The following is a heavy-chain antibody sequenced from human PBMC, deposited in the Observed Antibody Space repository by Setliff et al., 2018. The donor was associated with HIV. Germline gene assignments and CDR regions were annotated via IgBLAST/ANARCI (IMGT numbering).Heavy chain of an antibody. CDR3: ARAGYLLHYFDS. Sequence: ASVKVSCKASGYSFSNYAIHWVRQAPGQGLEWMGWINGGNAITKFSQKFQGRVTFTRDTSASTAYMELSSPRSEDTAVYYCARAGYLLHYFDSWGQGTQVTVPQ. V-gene: IGHV1-3*01. D-gene: IGHD1-26*01. CDR1: GYSFSNYA. CDR2: INGGNAIT. J-gene: IGHJ4*02.